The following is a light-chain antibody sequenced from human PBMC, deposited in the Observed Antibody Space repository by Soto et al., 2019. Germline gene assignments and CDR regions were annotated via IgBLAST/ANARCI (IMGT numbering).Light chain of an antibody. CDR3: SSYGGYNNVV. V-gene: IGLV2-8*01. Sequence: VLTQPPSASGSPGQSVTISCTGTSSDVGGYNYVSWFQQHTGKAPKLIIHEVNQRPSGVPDRFSGSKSGNTASLTVSGLQAEDEGTYYCSSYGGYNNVVFGTGTTVTVL. CDR2: EVN. CDR1: SSDVGGYNY. J-gene: IGLJ1*01.